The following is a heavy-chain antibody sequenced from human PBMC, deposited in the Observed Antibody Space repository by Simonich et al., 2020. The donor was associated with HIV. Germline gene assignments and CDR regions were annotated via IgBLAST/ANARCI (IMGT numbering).Heavy chain of an antibody. D-gene: IGHD3-10*01. Sequence: QVQLQQWSAGLLKPSETLSLTCAVYGGSFSGYYWSWIRQSPGKGLEWIGEITYSGRTNYNPTRKSRVNISVDTSKKQFSLKLKSVTVADTAVYYCAREVGYYPPQLEENNAFDFWGQGTMVTVSS. CDR3: AREVGYYPPQLEENNAFDF. V-gene: IGHV4-34*02. CDR1: GGSFSGYY. J-gene: IGHJ3*01. CDR2: ITYSGRT.